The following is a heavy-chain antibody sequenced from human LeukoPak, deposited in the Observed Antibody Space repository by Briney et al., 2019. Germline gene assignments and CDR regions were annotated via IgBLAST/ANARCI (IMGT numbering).Heavy chain of an antibody. CDR1: GYTFTSYD. CDR2: MNPNSGNT. Sequence: ASVKVSCKASGYTFTSYDINWVRQATGQGLELMGWMNPNSGNTGYAQKFQGRVTMTRNTSISTAYMELSSLRSEDTAVYYCARGGRGIAAVYYYYGMDVWGQGTTVTVSS. V-gene: IGHV1-8*01. CDR3: ARGGRGIAAVYYYYGMDV. D-gene: IGHD6-13*01. J-gene: IGHJ6*02.